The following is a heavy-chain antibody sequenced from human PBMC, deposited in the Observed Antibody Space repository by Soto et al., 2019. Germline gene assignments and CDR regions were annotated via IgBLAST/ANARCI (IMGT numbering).Heavy chain of an antibody. CDR1: GGSFSRNY. CDR2: IYHGGTT. Sequence: SETRSLTCTVSGGSFSRNYWSWFRQPPGTGLEWAGEIYHGGTTNYNPSLKSRVTISVDTSKSQCSLTLTSVPAADTALYYCATDKITGLFDYWGQGTLVTVSS. V-gene: IGHV4-59*12. J-gene: IGHJ4*02. D-gene: IGHD2-8*02. CDR3: ATDKITGLFDY.